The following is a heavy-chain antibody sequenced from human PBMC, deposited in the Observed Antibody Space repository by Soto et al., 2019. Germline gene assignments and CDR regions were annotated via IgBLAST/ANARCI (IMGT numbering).Heavy chain of an antibody. CDR3: ARDTAMGHCDY. Sequence: QVQLVQSGAEVKKPGSSVKVSCKASGGTFSSYAISWVRQAPGQGLEWMGGLIPIFGTANYAQKFQGRVTMTADKSTRTSYMELSSLRSEDTAVYYCARDTAMGHCDYWGQGTLVTVSS. CDR2: LIPIFGTA. CDR1: GGTFSSYA. J-gene: IGHJ4*02. D-gene: IGHD5-18*01. V-gene: IGHV1-69*06.